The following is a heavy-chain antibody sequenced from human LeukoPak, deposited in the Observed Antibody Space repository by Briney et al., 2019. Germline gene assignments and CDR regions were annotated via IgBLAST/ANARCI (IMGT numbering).Heavy chain of an antibody. V-gene: IGHV3-21*01. CDR2: ISSSSSYI. J-gene: IGHJ5*02. D-gene: IGHD6-6*01. Sequence: PGGSLRLSCAASGFTFSSYSMNWVRQAPGKGLEWVSSISSSSSYIYYADSVKGRFTISRDNAKNSLYLQMNSLRAEDTAVYYCARDSRIAARRGYWSDPWGQGTLVTVSS. CDR1: GFTFSSYS. CDR3: ARDSRIAARRGYWSDP.